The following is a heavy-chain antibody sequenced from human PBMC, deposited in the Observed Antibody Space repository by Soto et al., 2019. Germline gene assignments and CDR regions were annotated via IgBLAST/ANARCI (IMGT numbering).Heavy chain of an antibody. CDR3: AREKEGLDY. CDR2: VSYDGSKE. V-gene: IGHV3-30*04. CDR1: GFTFFNYA. J-gene: IGHJ4*02. Sequence: GSLRLSCEASGFTFFNYAIHWVRQAPGKGLEWVAVVSYDGSKEYYIDSVRGRFTISRDNSRNTLYLQMNTLRPDDTAVYYCAREKEGLDYWGQGTLVTVSS.